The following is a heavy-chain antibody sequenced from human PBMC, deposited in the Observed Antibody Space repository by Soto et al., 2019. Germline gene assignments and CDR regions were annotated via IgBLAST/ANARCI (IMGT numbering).Heavy chain of an antibody. CDR3: AREGIEVVPDVLQGYYGLDV. J-gene: IGHJ6*02. CDR2: ISKDGSRE. Sequence: QVQLMESGGGMVQPGRSLSLSCATSGITFSSYTMHWVRQAPGKGLEWVASISKDGSRESLGENMKGRFTVSRDNAKSTLYLRMNTVRVEDTAVYYCAREGIEVVPDVLQGYYGLDVWGQGTTVSVSS. CDR1: GITFSSYT. V-gene: IGHV3-30*03. D-gene: IGHD2-15*01.